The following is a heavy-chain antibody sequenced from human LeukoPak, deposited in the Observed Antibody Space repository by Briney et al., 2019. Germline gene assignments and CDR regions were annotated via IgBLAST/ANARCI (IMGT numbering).Heavy chain of an antibody. CDR1: GGSISSGGYY. J-gene: IGHJ3*02. Sequence: PSETLSLTCTVSGGSISSGGYYWSWIRQPPGKGLEWIGYIYHSGSTYYNPSLKSRVTISVDRSKNQFSLKLSSVTAADTAVYYRAREKGWELLRGAFDIWGQGTMVTVSS. CDR3: AREKGWELLRGAFDI. D-gene: IGHD1-26*01. V-gene: IGHV4-30-2*01. CDR2: IYHSGST.